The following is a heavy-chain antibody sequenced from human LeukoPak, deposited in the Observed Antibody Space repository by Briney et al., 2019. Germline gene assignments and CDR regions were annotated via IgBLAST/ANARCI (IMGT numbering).Heavy chain of an antibody. J-gene: IGHJ4*02. Sequence: SETLSLTCTVSGYSISSGYYWGWIRQPPGKGLEWIGSIYYSGSTYYNPSLKSRVTISVDTSKNQFSLKLSSVTAADTAVYYCARTPTYSSGWYFFDYWGQGTLVTVSS. CDR2: IYYSGST. CDR3: ARTPTYSSGWYFFDY. CDR1: GYSISSGYY. D-gene: IGHD6-19*01. V-gene: IGHV4-38-2*02.